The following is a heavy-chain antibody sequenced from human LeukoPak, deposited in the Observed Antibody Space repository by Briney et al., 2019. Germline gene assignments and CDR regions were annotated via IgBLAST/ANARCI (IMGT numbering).Heavy chain of an antibody. Sequence: SETLSLTRTVSGGSISSSSYYWSWIRQPAGKGLEWIGRIYTSGSTKYNPSLKSRVTMSVETSKNQLSLKLSSVTAADTALYYCARDGMWHYGSGLGPWGQGTLVTVSS. CDR1: GGSISSSSYY. CDR2: IYTSGST. CDR3: ARDGMWHYGSGLGP. D-gene: IGHD3-10*01. V-gene: IGHV4-61*02. J-gene: IGHJ5*02.